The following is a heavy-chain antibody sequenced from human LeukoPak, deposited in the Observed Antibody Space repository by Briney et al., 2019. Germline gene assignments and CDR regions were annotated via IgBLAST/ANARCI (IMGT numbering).Heavy chain of an antibody. Sequence: GGSLRLSCAASGFTFSGSAMHWVRQASGKGLEWVGRIRSKANNYATAYVASVNGRFTISRDDSKNTAYLQMNSLKTEDTAVYYCVYYGSGRGFDYWGQGTLVTVSS. CDR3: VYYGSGRGFDY. V-gene: IGHV3-73*01. CDR1: GFTFSGSA. D-gene: IGHD3-10*01. CDR2: IRSKANNYAT. J-gene: IGHJ4*02.